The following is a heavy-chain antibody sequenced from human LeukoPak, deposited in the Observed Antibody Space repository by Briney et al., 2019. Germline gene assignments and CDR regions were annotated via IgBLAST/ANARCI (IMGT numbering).Heavy chain of an antibody. D-gene: IGHD2-2*02. V-gene: IGHV4-59*08. Sequence: PSENLSLTCSVSGGSISSYYWSWIRQPPGKGLEWIGYIYYSGSTNYNPSLKSRVTISVDTSKNQFSLKLSSVTAADTAVYYCARHLGYCSSTSCYTWFGPWGQGTLVTVSS. CDR2: IYYSGST. J-gene: IGHJ5*02. CDR3: ARHLGYCSSTSCYTWFGP. CDR1: GGSISSYY.